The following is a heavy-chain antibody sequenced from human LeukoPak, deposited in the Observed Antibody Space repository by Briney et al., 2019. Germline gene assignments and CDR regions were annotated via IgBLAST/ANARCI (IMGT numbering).Heavy chain of an antibody. CDR3: ARRIFGLYYFDY. CDR2: VYYSGSA. CDR1: GGSISNSTYY. D-gene: IGHD3/OR15-3a*01. V-gene: IGHV4-39*01. Sequence: SETLSLTCTVSGGSISNSTYYWGWIRQPPGKGLEWVGTVYYSGSAYYNPSLKSRVTISVDTSKNQFSLKLRSVTAADTAAYYCARRIFGLYYFDYWGQGSLVTVSS. J-gene: IGHJ4*02.